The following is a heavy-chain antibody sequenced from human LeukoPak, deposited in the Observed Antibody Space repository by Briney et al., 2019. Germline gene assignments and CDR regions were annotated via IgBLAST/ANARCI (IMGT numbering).Heavy chain of an antibody. CDR2: ISGSGGST. Sequence: GGSLRLSSAASGFTFSSYAMSWVRQAPGKGLEWVSAISGSGGSTYYADSVTGRFTISRDNSKNTLYLQMNSLRVEDTALYFCAKIAVGATSSPLDYWGQGTLVTVSS. D-gene: IGHD1-26*01. CDR1: GFTFSSYA. CDR3: AKIAVGATSSPLDY. J-gene: IGHJ4*02. V-gene: IGHV3-23*01.